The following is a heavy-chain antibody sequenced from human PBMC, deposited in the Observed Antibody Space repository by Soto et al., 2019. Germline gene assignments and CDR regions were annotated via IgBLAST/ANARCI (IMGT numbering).Heavy chain of an antibody. CDR1: GGSFSGYY. CDR3: ATRTIYRDLTDY. CDR2: INHSGST. D-gene: IGHD4-17*01. V-gene: IGHV4-34*01. J-gene: IGHJ4*02. Sequence: PSETLSLTCAVYGGSFSGYYWSWIRQPPGKGLEWIGEINHSGSTNYNPSLKSRVTISVDTSRNQFSLKLSSVTAADTAVYYCATRTIYRDLTDYWGQGTLVPVSS.